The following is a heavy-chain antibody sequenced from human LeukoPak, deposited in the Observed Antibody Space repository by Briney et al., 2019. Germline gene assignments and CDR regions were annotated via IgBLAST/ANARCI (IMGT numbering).Heavy chain of an antibody. Sequence: PGGSLRLSCAASGFTFTNAGIHWVRLAAGKGLEWVSFISHYGTNKYYSDSVDGRFTVSRLNSQNTVHLQMTDLRPDDTATYYCASEDVDTGDFWGQGTLVTVSS. CDR3: ASEDVDTGDF. CDR2: ISHYGTNK. CDR1: GFTFTNAG. V-gene: IGHV3-30*01. J-gene: IGHJ4*02. D-gene: IGHD5-18*01.